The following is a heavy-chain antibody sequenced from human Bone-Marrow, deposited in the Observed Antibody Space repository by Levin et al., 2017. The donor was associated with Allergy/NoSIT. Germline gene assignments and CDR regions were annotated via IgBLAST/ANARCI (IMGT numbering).Heavy chain of an antibody. CDR1: GFTFDDYG. V-gene: IGHV3-9*01. D-gene: IGHD5-24*01. CDR3: VKVYFLGDAYKGAFEY. Sequence: HPGGSLRLSCVASGFTFDDYGMHWVRQAPGKGLEWVAGISWNSDVIAYADSVKGRFTISRDNTKNFLYLQMNSLRPEDTAFYYCVKVYFLGDAYKGAFEYWGQKTLVTVSS. J-gene: IGHJ4*02. CDR2: ISWNSDVI.